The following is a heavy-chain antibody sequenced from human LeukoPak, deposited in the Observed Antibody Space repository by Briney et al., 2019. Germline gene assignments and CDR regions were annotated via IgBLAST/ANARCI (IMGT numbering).Heavy chain of an antibody. Sequence: GGSLRLSCAASGFTFSNYAMTWVRQSPGKGLEWVSAIAVGGSTTYYADSVKGRFTISRDNAKNTLYLQMNSLRAEDTAVYYCARVALGNYYYMDVWGKGTTVTVSS. J-gene: IGHJ6*03. D-gene: IGHD2-15*01. V-gene: IGHV3-23*01. CDR1: GFTFSNYA. CDR3: ARVALGNYYYMDV. CDR2: IAVGGSTT.